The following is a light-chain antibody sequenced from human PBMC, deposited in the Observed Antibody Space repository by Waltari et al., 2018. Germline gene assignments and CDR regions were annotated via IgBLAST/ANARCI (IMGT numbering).Light chain of an antibody. J-gene: IGKJ1*01. CDR2: GAS. CDR1: QSVSSSY. Sequence: EIVMTQSQATLSLSPGERATLPCRASQSVSSSYLSWYQQQPRQAPRLLIYGASTMATGIPARFSGSGSGTDFTLTISSLQPEDFAVYYCQQDYNLPVTFGQGTKVEI. V-gene: IGKV3D-7*01. CDR3: QQDYNLPVT.